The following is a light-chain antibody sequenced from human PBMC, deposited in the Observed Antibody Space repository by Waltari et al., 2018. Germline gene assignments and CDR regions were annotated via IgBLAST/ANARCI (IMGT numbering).Light chain of an antibody. Sequence: DIQMTQSPSSLSASVGDRVTITCRASQNINSYLNWYQQKPGKAPKLLIYLTSTLQSGVPSRFSGSGAGTDFTLTISSLQPEDFATYYCQQSYHFPATFGPGTKVDVK. J-gene: IGKJ3*01. CDR3: QQSYHFPAT. CDR1: QNINSY. V-gene: IGKV1-39*01. CDR2: LTS.